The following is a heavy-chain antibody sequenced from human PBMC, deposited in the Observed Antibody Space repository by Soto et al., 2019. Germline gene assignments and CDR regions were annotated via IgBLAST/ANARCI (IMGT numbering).Heavy chain of an antibody. CDR1: GGSFSGYY. CDR2: INHSGST. D-gene: IGHD3-10*01. Sequence: SETLSLTCAVYGGSFSGYYWSWIRQPPGKGLEWIGEINHSGSTNYNPSLKSRVTISVDTSKNQFSLKLSSVTAADAAVYYCARRAYGSGSYYTFDYWGLGTLVTVSS. CDR3: ARRAYGSGSYYTFDY. V-gene: IGHV4-34*01. J-gene: IGHJ4*02.